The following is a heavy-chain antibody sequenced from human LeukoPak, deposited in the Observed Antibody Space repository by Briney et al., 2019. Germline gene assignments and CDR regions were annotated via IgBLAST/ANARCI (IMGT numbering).Heavy chain of an antibody. CDR2: ISSSSSTI. D-gene: IGHD3-3*01. J-gene: IGHJ2*01. V-gene: IGHV3-48*04. Sequence: GGSLRLSCAASGFTFSSYSMNWVRQAPGKGLEWVSYISSSSSTIYYADSVKGRFTISRDNAKNSLYLQMNSLRAEDTAVYYCARHQGVVDLWGRGSLVTVSS. CDR1: GFTFSSYS. CDR3: ARHQGVVDL.